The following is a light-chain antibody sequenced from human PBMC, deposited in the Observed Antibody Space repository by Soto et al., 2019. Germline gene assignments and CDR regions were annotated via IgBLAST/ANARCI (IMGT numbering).Light chain of an antibody. CDR1: QSVNSG. J-gene: IGKJ4*01. Sequence: EVVLTQSPATLSVSPGERATLSCRASQSVNSGLAWYQQKPGQAPRLLIYGASTRATDIPARFSGSGSGTEFTLTVSSLQSEDFAVYSCQQYSSWPLTFGVGTKVESK. CDR2: GAS. CDR3: QQYSSWPLT. V-gene: IGKV3-15*01.